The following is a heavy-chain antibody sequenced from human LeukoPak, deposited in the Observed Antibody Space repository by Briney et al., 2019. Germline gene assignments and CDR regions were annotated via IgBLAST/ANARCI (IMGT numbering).Heavy chain of an antibody. V-gene: IGHV4-34*01. D-gene: IGHD2-2*01. CDR1: GGSFSGYY. CDR3: ARQRFIVVVPAARGSSSSPLDY. CDR2: INHSGST. Sequence: SETLSLTCAVYGGSFSGYYWSWIRQPPGKGLEWLGEINHSGSTNYNPSLKSRVTISVDTSKNQFSLKLSSVTAADTAVYYCARQRFIVVVPAARGSSSSPLDYWGQGTLVTVSS. J-gene: IGHJ4*02.